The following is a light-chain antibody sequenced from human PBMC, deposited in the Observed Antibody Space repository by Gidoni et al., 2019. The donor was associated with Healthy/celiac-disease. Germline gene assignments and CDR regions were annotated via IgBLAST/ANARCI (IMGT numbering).Light chain of an antibody. V-gene: IGKV1-9*01. CDR1: QGISSY. J-gene: IGKJ5*01. Sequence: DIQFTQSPSFLSASVGDRVTITCRASQGISSYLAWYQQKPGKAPKLLIYAASTLQSGVPSKISGSGSGTEFTLTISSLQPEDFATYYCRQLNSYPITFXXXTRLEIK. CDR3: RQLNSYPIT. CDR2: AAS.